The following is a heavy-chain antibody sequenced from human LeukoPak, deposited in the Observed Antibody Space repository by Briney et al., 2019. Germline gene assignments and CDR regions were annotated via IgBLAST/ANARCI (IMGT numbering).Heavy chain of an antibody. Sequence: PSETLSLTCTVSGGSISSYHWSWIRQPAGKGLEWIGRIYSSGSTNYNPSLKSRLSMSVDTSKNQFSLRLSSVTAADTAVYYCARAGDSSGYYWVFGYWGQGTLVTVSS. D-gene: IGHD3-22*01. J-gene: IGHJ4*02. CDR1: GGSISSYH. CDR2: IYSSGST. CDR3: ARAGDSSGYYWVFGY. V-gene: IGHV4-4*07.